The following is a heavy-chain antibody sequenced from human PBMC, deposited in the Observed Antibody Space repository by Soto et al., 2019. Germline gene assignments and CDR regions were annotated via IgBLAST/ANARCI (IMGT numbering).Heavy chain of an antibody. D-gene: IGHD2-21*02. Sequence: SETLSLTCAVYGGSFSGYYWSWIRQPPGKGLEWIGEINHSGSTNYNPSLKSRVTISVDTSKNQFSLKLSSVTAADTAVYYCARGGDEDPWDWGQGTLVTVSS. CDR2: INHSGST. J-gene: IGHJ4*02. CDR1: GGSFSGYY. CDR3: ARGGDEDPWD. V-gene: IGHV4-34*01.